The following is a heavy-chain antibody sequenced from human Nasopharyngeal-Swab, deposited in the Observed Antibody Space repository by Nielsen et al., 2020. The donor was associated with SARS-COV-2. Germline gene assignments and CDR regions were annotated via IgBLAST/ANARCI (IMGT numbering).Heavy chain of an antibody. CDR2: VSYIGERT. CDR1: GFTFSSYA. D-gene: IGHD3-22*01. Sequence: GGSLRLSCAASGFTFSSYAMSWVRQAPGKGLEWVSAVSYIGERTYYADSVKGRFTISRDNSKNTLYLQMNSLRPEDTAVYYCAKGDESSGIFDYWGQGSLVTVSS. J-gene: IGHJ4*02. V-gene: IGHV3-23*01. CDR3: AKGDESSGIFDY.